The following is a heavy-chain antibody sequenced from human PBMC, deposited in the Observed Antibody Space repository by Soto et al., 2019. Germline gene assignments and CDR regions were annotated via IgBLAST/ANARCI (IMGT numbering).Heavy chain of an antibody. J-gene: IGHJ5*02. D-gene: IGHD3-22*01. CDR1: GFTFSSYG. CDR3: AKDPRRRYSYVGSGLWFSLFDP. CDR2: ISYDGSNK. V-gene: IGHV3-30*18. Sequence: QVQLVESGGGVVQPGRSLRLSCAASGFTFSSYGMHWVRQAPGKGLEWVAVISYDGSNKYYADSVKGRFTISRDNSKSTFYLQMNGLRAEDTAVYYCAKDPRRRYSYVGSGLWFSLFDPWGQGTLVTVSS.